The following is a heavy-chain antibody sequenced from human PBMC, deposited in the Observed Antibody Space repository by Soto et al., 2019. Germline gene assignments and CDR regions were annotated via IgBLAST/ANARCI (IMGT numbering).Heavy chain of an antibody. CDR1: GYTFIIYG. D-gene: IGHD4-17*01. Sequence: ASVKVSCKASGYTFIIYGIGWVRQAPGQGLEWMGWISGYNGNTHYAQKFQGRVTMTTDTSTSTAYMELRSLRSDDTAVYYCARGDYGAPPDYWGQGTLVTV. J-gene: IGHJ4*02. CDR3: ARGDYGAPPDY. V-gene: IGHV1-18*01. CDR2: ISGYNGNT.